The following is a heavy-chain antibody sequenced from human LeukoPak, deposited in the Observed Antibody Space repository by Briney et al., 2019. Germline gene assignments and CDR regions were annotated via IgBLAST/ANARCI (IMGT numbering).Heavy chain of an antibody. V-gene: IGHV1-69*04. J-gene: IGHJ4*02. Sequence: GASVKVSCKASGGTFSSYAISWVRQAPGQGLEWMGRIIPILGIANYAQKFQGRVTITAGKSMSTAYMELSSLRSEDTAVYYCARQDIVATKKLDYWGQGTLVTVSS. D-gene: IGHD5-12*01. CDR2: IIPILGIA. CDR3: ARQDIVATKKLDY. CDR1: GGTFSSYA.